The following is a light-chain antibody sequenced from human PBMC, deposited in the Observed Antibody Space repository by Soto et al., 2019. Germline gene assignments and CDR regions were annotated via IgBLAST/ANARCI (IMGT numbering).Light chain of an antibody. J-gene: IGKJ1*01. Sequence: EIVLTQSPGTLSLSPGETATLSCRASQSISSNYLAWYQQRPGQAPRLLIYGASSRATGIPDRFSGSGSGTDFTLTISSLEPEDFAVYYCQQRSNWPQTFGQGTKVDIK. CDR2: GAS. CDR3: QQRSNWPQT. CDR1: QSISSNY. V-gene: IGKV3D-20*02.